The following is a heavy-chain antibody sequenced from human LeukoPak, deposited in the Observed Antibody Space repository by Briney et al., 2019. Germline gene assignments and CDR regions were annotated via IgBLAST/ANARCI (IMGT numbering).Heavy chain of an antibody. J-gene: IGHJ5*02. CDR3: ARGPHFHYSGSGSLQHWFDP. CDR1: GYTFTDYY. V-gene: IGHV1-2*02. CDR2: ISPNSGGT. D-gene: IGHD3-10*01. Sequence: GASVKVSCKASGYTFTDYYMHWVRQAPGQGLEWMGWISPNSGGTKYAQKLQGRVTMTRDTSISTAYMELSRLTSDDTAVYYCARGPHFHYSGSGSLQHWFDPWGQGTLVTVSS.